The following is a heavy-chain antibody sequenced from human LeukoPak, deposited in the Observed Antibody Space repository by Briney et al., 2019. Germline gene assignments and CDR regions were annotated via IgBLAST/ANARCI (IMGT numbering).Heavy chain of an antibody. CDR1: GYTFTSYD. D-gene: IGHD6-19*01. CDR3: ARGPRYSCGWYYY. J-gene: IGHJ4*02. CDR2: MNPNSGNT. V-gene: IGHV1-8*03. Sequence: ASVKVSCKASGYTFTSYDINWVRQATGQGLEWMGWMNPNSGNTGYAQKFQGRVTITRNTSISTAYMELSSLRSEDTAVYYCARGPRYSCGWYYYWGQGTLVTVSS.